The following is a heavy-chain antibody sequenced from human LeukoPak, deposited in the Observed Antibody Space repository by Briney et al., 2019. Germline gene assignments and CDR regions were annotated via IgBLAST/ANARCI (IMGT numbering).Heavy chain of an antibody. CDR1: GYTLTELS. D-gene: IGHD3-22*01. V-gene: IGHV1-24*01. Sequence: ASVKVSCKVSGYTLTELSMHWVRQAPGKGLEWMGGFDPEDGETIYAQKFQGRVTMTEDTSTDTAYMELSSLRSEDTAVYYYATSTYYYDSSGYYPIDYWGQGTLVTVSS. J-gene: IGHJ4*02. CDR3: ATSTYYYDSSGYYPIDY. CDR2: FDPEDGET.